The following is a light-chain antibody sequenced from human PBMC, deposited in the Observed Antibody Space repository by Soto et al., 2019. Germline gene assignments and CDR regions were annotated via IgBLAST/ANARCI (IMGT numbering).Light chain of an antibody. CDR2: GAS. V-gene: IGKV3-20*01. CDR3: QQYGRSSLS. Sequence: EIVLTQSPGTLSLSPGERATLSCRASQSVSNSYLAWYQQKPGQAPRLLIYGASSRATGIPDRFSGSGSGTDFTLTISRLEPEDFAVYYCQQYGRSSLSFGGGTKVEIK. J-gene: IGKJ4*01. CDR1: QSVSNSY.